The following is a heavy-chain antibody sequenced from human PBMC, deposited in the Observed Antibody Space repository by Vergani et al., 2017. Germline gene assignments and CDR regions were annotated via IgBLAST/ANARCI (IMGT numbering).Heavy chain of an antibody. V-gene: IGHV3-23*01. CDR2: ISGSGGST. D-gene: IGHD5-12*01. CDR1: GFTFNHYA. CDR3: AKASPRNRGYYYRCNEDDMDV. J-gene: IGHJ6*02. Sequence: EVQLLESGGDLVQPGGSLRLSCAASGFTFNHYAMNWVRQAPGKGLEWGSGISGSGGSTYYAGSVKGRFTISRDSSKNTLYLQMNSLSAGDTAVYYCAKASPRNRGYYYRCNEDDMDVWGQGTPVTVYS.